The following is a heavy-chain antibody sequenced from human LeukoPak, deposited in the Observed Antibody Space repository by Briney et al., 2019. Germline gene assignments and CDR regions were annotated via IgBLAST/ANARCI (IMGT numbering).Heavy chain of an antibody. CDR3: ARVTVRRVYAWFDP. J-gene: IGHJ5*02. Sequence: GASVKVSCKASGGTFGSYAINWVRQAPGQGLEWVGGTIPIFGTANYAQKFQGRVTITADKLTNTAYMEVKSLKIEDTAVYYCARVTVRRVYAWFDPWGQGILVTVSS. CDR2: TIPIFGTA. D-gene: IGHD3-10*01. CDR1: GGTFGSYA. V-gene: IGHV1-69*06.